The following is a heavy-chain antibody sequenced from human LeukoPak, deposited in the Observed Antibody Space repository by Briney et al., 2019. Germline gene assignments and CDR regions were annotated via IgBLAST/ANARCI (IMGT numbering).Heavy chain of an antibody. V-gene: IGHV1-69*06. Sequence: GSSVKVSCKASGGTFISYAISWVRQAPGQGLEWMGRIIPIFGTANYAQKFQGRVTITADKSTSTAYMELSSLRSEDTAVYYCVRGGGAQYYYYMDVWGKGTTVTVSS. CDR2: IIPIFGTA. J-gene: IGHJ6*03. CDR1: GGTFISYA. D-gene: IGHD3-16*01. CDR3: VRGGGAQYYYYMDV.